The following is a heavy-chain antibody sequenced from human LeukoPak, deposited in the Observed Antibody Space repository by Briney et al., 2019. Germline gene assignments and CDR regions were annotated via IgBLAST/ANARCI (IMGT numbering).Heavy chain of an antibody. CDR3: ARGHRRYFDWFPFDY. D-gene: IGHD3-9*01. Sequence: SETLSLTCAVYGGSFSGYYWSWIRQPPGKGLEWIGEINHSGSTNYNPSLKSRVTISVDTSKNQFSLELSSVTAADTAVYYCARGHRRYFDWFPFDYWGQGTLVTVSS. CDR1: GGSFSGYY. V-gene: IGHV4-34*01. CDR2: INHSGST. J-gene: IGHJ4*02.